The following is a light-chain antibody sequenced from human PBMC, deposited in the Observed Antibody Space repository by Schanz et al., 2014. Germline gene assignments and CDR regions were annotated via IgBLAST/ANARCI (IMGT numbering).Light chain of an antibody. CDR3: SSHGGSRV. CDR1: SSDVGDYNY. J-gene: IGLJ3*02. CDR2: EVT. Sequence: QSALTQPPSASGSRGQSVTISCTGTSSDVGDYNYVSWYQQHPGKAPKLMIYEVTKRPSGVPDRFSGSKSGNTASLTVSGLQAEDEADYYCSSHGGSRVFGGGTKLTVL. V-gene: IGLV2-8*01.